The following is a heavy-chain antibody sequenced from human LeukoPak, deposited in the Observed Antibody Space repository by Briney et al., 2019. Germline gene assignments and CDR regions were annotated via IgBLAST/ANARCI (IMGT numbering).Heavy chain of an antibody. CDR1: GFTFSSYG. CDR2: ISYDGSNK. V-gene: IGHV3-30*18. J-gene: IGHJ6*02. Sequence: GRSLRLSCAASGFTFSSYGMHRVRQAPGKGLEWVAVISYDGSNKYYTDSVKGRFTISRDNSKNTLYLQMNSLRAEDTAVYYCAKVESGQWVNYYYYTMDVWGQGTTVTVSS. D-gene: IGHD6-19*01. CDR3: AKVESGQWVNYYYYTMDV.